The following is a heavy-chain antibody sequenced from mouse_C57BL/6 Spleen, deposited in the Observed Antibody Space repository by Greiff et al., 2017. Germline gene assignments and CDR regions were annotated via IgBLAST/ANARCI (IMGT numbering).Heavy chain of an antibody. J-gene: IGHJ3*01. CDR2: IYPGDGDT. D-gene: IGHD1-1*01. Sequence: QVQLQQSGPELVKPGASVKISCKASGYAFSSSWMNWVKQRPGKGLEWIGRIYPGDGDTNYNGKFKGKATLTADTSSSTAYMQLSSLTSEDSAVYFCARYYYGSYAYWGQGTLVTVSA. CDR1: GYAFSSSW. V-gene: IGHV1-82*01. CDR3: ARYYYGSYAY.